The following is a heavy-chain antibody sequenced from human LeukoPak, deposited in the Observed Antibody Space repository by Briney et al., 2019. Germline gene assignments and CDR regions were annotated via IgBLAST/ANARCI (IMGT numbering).Heavy chain of an antibody. V-gene: IGHV3-21*04. CDR1: GFTFTTYS. CDR3: ARDPVRDGAARDY. Sequence: PGGSLRLSCEASGFTFTTYSMTWVRQAPGKGLEWVSIISSGSSAIFSADALKGRFTISRDDAKNLLYLDMNSLRAEDTAVYYCARDPVRDGAARDYWGQGTLVTVSS. CDR2: ISSGSSAI. J-gene: IGHJ4*02. D-gene: IGHD6-6*01.